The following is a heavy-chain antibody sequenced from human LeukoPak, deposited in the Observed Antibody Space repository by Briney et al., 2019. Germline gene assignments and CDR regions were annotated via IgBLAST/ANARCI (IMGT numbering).Heavy chain of an antibody. J-gene: IGHJ4*02. V-gene: IGHV3-23*01. Sequence: PGGSLRLSCAASGFTFSSYAMSWVRQAPGKGLEWDSAISGSGGSTYYADSVKGRFTISRDNSKNTLYLQMNSLRAEDTAVYYCARKGVAVLRFLEWLLSYFDYWGQGTLVTVSS. CDR3: ARKGVAVLRFLEWLLSYFDY. CDR2: ISGSGGST. D-gene: IGHD3-3*01. CDR1: GFTFSSYA.